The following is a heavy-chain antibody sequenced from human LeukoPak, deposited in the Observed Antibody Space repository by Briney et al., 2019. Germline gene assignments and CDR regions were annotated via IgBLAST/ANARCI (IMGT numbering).Heavy chain of an antibody. D-gene: IGHD3-16*01. CDR1: GFTFSSYA. CDR2: ISGSGGDA. V-gene: IGHV3-23*01. J-gene: IGHJ4*02. CDR3: ARDLGGVSFDY. Sequence: PGGSLRLSCATSGFTFSSYAMSWVRQAPGKGLEWVSGISGSGGDAYYADSVKGRFTISRDNSKNTLYLQMNSLRAEDTVVYYCARDLGGVSFDYWGQGTLVTVSS.